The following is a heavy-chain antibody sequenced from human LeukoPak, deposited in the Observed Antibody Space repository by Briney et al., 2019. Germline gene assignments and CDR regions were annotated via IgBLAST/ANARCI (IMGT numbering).Heavy chain of an antibody. CDR1: GGSISSNSYY. CDR3: ARDCSSTSCYGYFDY. V-gene: IGHV4-39*07. D-gene: IGHD2-2*01. CDR2: INHSGST. J-gene: IGHJ4*02. Sequence: PSETLSLTCTVSGGSISSNSYYWSWIRQPPGKGLEWIGEINHSGSTNYNPSLKSRVTISVDTSKNQFSLKLSSVTAADTAVYYCARDCSSTSCYGYFDYWGQGTLVTVSS.